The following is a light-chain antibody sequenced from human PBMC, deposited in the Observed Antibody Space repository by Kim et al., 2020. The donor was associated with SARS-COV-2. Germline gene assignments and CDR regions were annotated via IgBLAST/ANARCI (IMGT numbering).Light chain of an antibody. Sequence: GQKVPIPGHGSSSNIGNNYVSWYQQPPGTAPKLLIYDNNKRPSGIPDRFSGSKYGTSATLGINGLQTGDGGDYYCGTWDSSLSAGVFGGGTQLTVL. CDR2: DNN. V-gene: IGLV1-51*01. CDR3: GTWDSSLSAGV. CDR1: SSNIGNNY. J-gene: IGLJ3*02.